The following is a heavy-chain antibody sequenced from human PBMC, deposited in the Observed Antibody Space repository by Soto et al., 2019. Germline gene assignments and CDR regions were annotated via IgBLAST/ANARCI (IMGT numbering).Heavy chain of an antibody. CDR3: ARGRVGATKGYFDY. D-gene: IGHD1-26*01. CDR2: VDYSGST. CDR1: GGSISSYY. Sequence: QVQLQESGPGLVKPSETLSLTCTVSGGSISSYYWSWIRQPPGKGLEWIGYVDYSGSTNYNPSLKSRVTISVDTSKNQFSLKLSSVTAADTAVYYCARGRVGATKGYFDYWGQGSLVTVSS. V-gene: IGHV4-59*01. J-gene: IGHJ4*02.